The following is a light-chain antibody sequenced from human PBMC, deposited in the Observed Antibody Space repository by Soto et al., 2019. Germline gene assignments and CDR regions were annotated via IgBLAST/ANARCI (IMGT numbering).Light chain of an antibody. J-gene: IGKJ5*01. V-gene: IGKV1-5*01. CDR1: QNIRNL. CDR3: QQYNTYST. Sequence: DIQMSQYPSTLSASVGDSVTITCRASQNIRNLLAWYQQKPGKAPNPLIYDASSLKSGVPSRFSGSGSGTEFTLTISSLQPDDFATYYCQQYNTYSTFGHGTRLEIK. CDR2: DAS.